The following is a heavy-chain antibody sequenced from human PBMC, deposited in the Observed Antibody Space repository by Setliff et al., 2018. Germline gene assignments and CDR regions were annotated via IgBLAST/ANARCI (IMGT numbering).Heavy chain of an antibody. CDR3: ARDNTMVGATDY. J-gene: IGHJ4*02. CDR1: GGSIRSGTYY. Sequence: LSLTCTVSGGSIRSGTYYWSWIRQPAGKGLEWIGRLHTSGSIDYNPSLKSRVTISVDTSKNQFSLRLRSVTAADTAVYFCARDNTMVGATDYWGLGTLVTVSS. CDR2: LHTSGSI. V-gene: IGHV4-61*02. D-gene: IGHD1-26*01.